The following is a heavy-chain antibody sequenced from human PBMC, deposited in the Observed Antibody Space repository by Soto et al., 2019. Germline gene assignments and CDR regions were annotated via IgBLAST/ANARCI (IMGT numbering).Heavy chain of an antibody. CDR1: GFTFSSYA. CDR3: ARGSEVVTATGAFDI. D-gene: IGHD2-21*02. CDR2: ISYDGSNK. V-gene: IGHV3-30-3*01. J-gene: IGHJ3*02. Sequence: QVQLVESGGGVVQPGRSLRLSCAASGFTFSSYAMHWVRQAPGKGLEWVAVISYDGSNKYYADSVKGRFTISRDNSKNTLYLQMNSLRAEDTAVYYCARGSEVVTATGAFDIWGQGTMVTVSS.